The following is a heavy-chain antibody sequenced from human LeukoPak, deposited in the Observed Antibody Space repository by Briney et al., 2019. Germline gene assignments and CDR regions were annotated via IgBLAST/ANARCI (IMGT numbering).Heavy chain of an antibody. CDR3: AKDRRIKMIVVVPDFDY. CDR1: GFTFSSYG. CDR2: ISYDGSNK. Sequence: GGSLRLSCAASGFTFSSYGMHWVRQAPGKGLEWVAVISYDGSNKYYADSVKGRFTISRDNSKNTLYLQMNSLRAEDTAVYYCAKDRRIKMIVVVPDFDYWGQGTLVTVSS. D-gene: IGHD3-22*01. J-gene: IGHJ4*02. V-gene: IGHV3-30*18.